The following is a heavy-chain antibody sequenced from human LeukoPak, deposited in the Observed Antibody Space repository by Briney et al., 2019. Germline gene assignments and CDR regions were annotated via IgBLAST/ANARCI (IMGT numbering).Heavy chain of an antibody. D-gene: IGHD3-10*01. V-gene: IGHV3-21*01. Sequence: PGGSLRLSCAASGFTFSSYSMNWVRQAPGKGLEWVSSISSSSSYIYYADSVKGRFTISRDNAKNSLYLQMNSLRAEDTAVYYCATFRAGFMVRGVYTDYWAREPWSPSPQ. J-gene: IGHJ4*02. CDR2: ISSSSSYI. CDR1: GFTFSSYS. CDR3: ATFRAGFMVRGVYTDY.